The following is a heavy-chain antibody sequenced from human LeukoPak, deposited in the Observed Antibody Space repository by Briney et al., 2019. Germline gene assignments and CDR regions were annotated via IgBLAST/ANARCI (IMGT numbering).Heavy chain of an antibody. J-gene: IGHJ3*02. CDR3: AKSRYDFWSEDSFDI. CDR2: ISGSGGST. Sequence: GGSLRLSCAASGFTFSSYAMSWVRQAPGEGLEWVSTISGSGGSTYYADSVKGRFTISRDNSKNTLYLQMNSLRAEDTAVYYCAKSRYDFWSEDSFDIWGQGTMVTVSS. D-gene: IGHD3-3*01. V-gene: IGHV3-23*01. CDR1: GFTFSSYA.